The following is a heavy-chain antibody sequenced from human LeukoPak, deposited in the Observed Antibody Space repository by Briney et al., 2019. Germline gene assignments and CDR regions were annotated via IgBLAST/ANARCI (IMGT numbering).Heavy chain of an antibody. CDR3: ATATQPRGYFLH. Sequence: GASVKVSCKASGYTFTTYSLAWVRPAPGQSLEWMGWISVNNGGTNYAQSFQDRVTLTRDTSTNTAYLELRSLRSDDTAIIYCATATQPRGYFLHWGQGTLVTVSS. CDR1: GYTFTTYS. D-gene: IGHD2-2*01. J-gene: IGHJ1*01. V-gene: IGHV1-18*01. CDR2: ISVNNGGT.